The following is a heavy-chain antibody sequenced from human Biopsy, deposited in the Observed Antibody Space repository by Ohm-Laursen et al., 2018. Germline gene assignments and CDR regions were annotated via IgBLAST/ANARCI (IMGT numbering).Heavy chain of an antibody. V-gene: IGHV4-59*08. D-gene: IGHD2-15*01. CDR1: GGSISGYY. CDR3: ARRGSGGRSFDY. Sequence: SDTLSLTCTVSGGSISGYYWSWIRQAPGKGLEWIGFISNSGNTNYNPSLKSRVTISADTSKNQFSLKLGSVTVADTAVFYCARRGSGGRSFDYWGQGSLVTVSS. CDR2: ISNSGNT. J-gene: IGHJ4*02.